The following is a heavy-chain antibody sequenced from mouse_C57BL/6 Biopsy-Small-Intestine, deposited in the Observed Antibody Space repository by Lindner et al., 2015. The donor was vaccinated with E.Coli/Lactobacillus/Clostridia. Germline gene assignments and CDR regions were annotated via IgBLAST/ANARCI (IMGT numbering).Heavy chain of an antibody. J-gene: IGHJ2*01. Sequence: VQLQESGAELVKPGASVKLSCTASGFNIKDYYMHWVKQRTEQGLEWIGRIDPEDGETKYAPKFQGKATVTADTSSNTAYLQLSSLTSEDTAVYYCTIPIYYYGSSLYYFDYWGQGTTLTVSS. CDR2: IDPEDGET. V-gene: IGHV14-2*01. D-gene: IGHD1-1*01. CDR1: GFNIKDYY. CDR3: TIPIYYYGSSLYYFDY.